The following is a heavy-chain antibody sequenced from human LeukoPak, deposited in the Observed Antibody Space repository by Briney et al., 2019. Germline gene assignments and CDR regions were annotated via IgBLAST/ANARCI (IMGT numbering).Heavy chain of an antibody. D-gene: IGHD3-22*01. CDR3: ARGYYDSSDFEYLQH. Sequence: ASVKVSCKASGYTFTSYGISWVRQAPGQGLEWMGWINPNSGDTNFAQKFQGRVTMTRDTSISTVYMELSRLRSGDTAVFYCARGYYDSSDFEYLQHWGQGTLVTVSS. CDR2: INPNSGDT. V-gene: IGHV1-2*02. CDR1: GYTFTSYG. J-gene: IGHJ1*01.